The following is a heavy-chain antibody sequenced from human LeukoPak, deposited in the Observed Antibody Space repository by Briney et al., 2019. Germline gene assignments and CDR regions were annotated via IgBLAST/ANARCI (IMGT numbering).Heavy chain of an antibody. CDR2: FFHSGNT. CDR3: ARQRFWISYPFDS. D-gene: IGHD3-3*01. V-gene: IGHV4-39*01. J-gene: IGHJ4*02. CDR1: GGSVTSSNYF. Sequence: SETLSLTCTLSGGSVTSSNYFWGWIRQPPGKGLEWIGTFFHSGNTYYNPSLKSRVTISADTSKNQLSLNMSSVTATDTGVYYCARQRFWISYPFDSWVQGTLVTVCS.